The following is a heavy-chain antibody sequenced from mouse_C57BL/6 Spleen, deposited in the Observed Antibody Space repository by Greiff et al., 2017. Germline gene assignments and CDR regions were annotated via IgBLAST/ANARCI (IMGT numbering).Heavy chain of an antibody. CDR3: TRRPFYSNYLYYAMDY. V-gene: IGHV1-15*01. D-gene: IGHD2-5*01. CDR2: IDPETGGT. CDR1: GYTFTDYE. Sequence: VQLQQSGAELVRPGASVTLSCEASGYTFTDYEMHWVKQTPVHGLEWIGAIDPETGGTAYNQKFKGKAILTADKSSSTAYMELRSLTSEDSAVYYCTRRPFYSNYLYYAMDYWGQGTSVTVSS. J-gene: IGHJ4*01.